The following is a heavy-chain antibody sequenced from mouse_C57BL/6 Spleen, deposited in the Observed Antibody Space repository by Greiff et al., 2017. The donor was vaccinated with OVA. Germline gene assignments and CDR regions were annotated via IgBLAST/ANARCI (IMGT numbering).Heavy chain of an antibody. D-gene: IGHD6-1*01. V-gene: IGHV1-47*01. CDR1: GSTFTPYP. CDR3: ARRGQEYYFDY. Sequence: QVQLPPSGAELVKPGASVKMSCTASGSTFTPYPLAWMKQNHGKSLEWIGNFHPYNDDTKYNDKFKGKATLTVEKSSSTVYLELSRLTSDDSAVYYCARRGQEYYFDYWGQGTTLTVSS. CDR2: FHPYNDDT. J-gene: IGHJ2*01.